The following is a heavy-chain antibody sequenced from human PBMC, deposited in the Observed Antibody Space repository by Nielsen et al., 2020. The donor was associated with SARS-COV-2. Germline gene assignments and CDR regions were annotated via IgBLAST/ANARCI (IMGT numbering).Heavy chain of an antibody. V-gene: IGHV4-39*07. CDR3: ARVGGYSGYDFYYYYYGMDV. Sequence: GSLRLSCTVSGGSISSNSYYWGWIRQPPGKGLEWIGNIYYTGSTYYNPSLKSRVTISVDTSKNQFSLKLSSVTAADTAVYYCARVGGYSGYDFYYYYYGMDVWGQGTTVTVSS. D-gene: IGHD5-12*01. CDR1: GGSISSNSYY. J-gene: IGHJ6*02. CDR2: IYYTGST.